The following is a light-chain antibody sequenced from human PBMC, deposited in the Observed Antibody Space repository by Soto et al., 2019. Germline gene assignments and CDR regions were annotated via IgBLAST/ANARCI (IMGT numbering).Light chain of an antibody. Sequence: QSALTQPASVSGSPGQSITISCTGDIDDYNFVSWYQQYPGKAPKLMIFDVNNRPSGVSTRFSGSKSDNTASLTISGLQSEDEADYYCSSYKDSSTLVVFGGGTKLTVL. CDR3: SSYKDSSTLVV. J-gene: IGLJ2*01. CDR1: DIDDYNF. CDR2: DVN. V-gene: IGLV2-14*03.